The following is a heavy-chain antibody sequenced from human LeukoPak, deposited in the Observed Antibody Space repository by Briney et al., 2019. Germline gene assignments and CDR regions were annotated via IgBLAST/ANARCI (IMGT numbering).Heavy chain of an antibody. CDR2: INHSGST. J-gene: IGHJ6*02. CDR3: ARGRSQSYYDFWSGFPPYYYGMDV. Sequence: SETLSLTCAVYGGSFSGYYWSWMRQPPGKGLEWIGEINHSGSTNYNPSLKSRVTISVDTSKNQFSLKLSSVTAADTAVYYCARGRSQSYYDFWSGFPPYYYGMDVWGQGTTVTVSS. V-gene: IGHV4-34*01. CDR1: GGSFSGYY. D-gene: IGHD3-3*01.